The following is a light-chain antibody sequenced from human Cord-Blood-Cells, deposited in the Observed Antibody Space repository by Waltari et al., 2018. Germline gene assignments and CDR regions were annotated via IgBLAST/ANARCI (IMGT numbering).Light chain of an antibody. CDR2: AAS. J-gene: IGKJ1*01. CDR1: QSISSY. CDR3: QQSYSTPWT. Sequence: DIQMTQSPSSLSASVGDRVTITCRASQSISSYLNWYQQKPGKAPKLLIYAASSLQSGVPTRFSGSGAGTDFTLTISHLQPEDFATYYCQQSYSTPWTFGQGTKVEIK. V-gene: IGKV1-39*01.